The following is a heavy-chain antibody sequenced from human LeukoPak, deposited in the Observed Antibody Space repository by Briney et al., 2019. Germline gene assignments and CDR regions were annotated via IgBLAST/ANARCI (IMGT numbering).Heavy chain of an antibody. CDR1: WFSVSSNY. Sequence: GGSLRLSCAASWFSVSSNYMSWVRQAPGKGLEWVSIIYSAGGGGTTYYADSVKGRFAISRDNAKNSLYLQMNSLRAEDTAVYYCASQALRAVDIWGQGTMVTVSS. CDR3: ASQALRAVDI. V-gene: IGHV3-53*01. D-gene: IGHD2-15*01. CDR2: IYSAGGGGTT. J-gene: IGHJ3*02.